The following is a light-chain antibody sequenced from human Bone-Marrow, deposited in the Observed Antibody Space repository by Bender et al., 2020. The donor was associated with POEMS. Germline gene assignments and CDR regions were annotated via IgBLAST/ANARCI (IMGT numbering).Light chain of an antibody. Sequence: QTTLTQPASVSGSPGQSITISCTGIERGGGTYNFVSWYQQHPGTAPKVLISEGIKRPSGVSNRFTVSKSGNSASLTISGLQAEDEADYYCSSYTSSSSSVFGTGTKVTVL. CDR1: ERGGGTYNF. CDR3: SSYTSSSSSV. CDR2: EGI. V-gene: IGLV2-14*02. J-gene: IGLJ1*01.